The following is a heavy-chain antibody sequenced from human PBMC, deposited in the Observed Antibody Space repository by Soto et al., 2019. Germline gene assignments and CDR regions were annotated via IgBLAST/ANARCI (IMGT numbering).Heavy chain of an antibody. V-gene: IGHV1-46*03. D-gene: IGHD3-10*01. J-gene: IGHJ5*02. Sequence: GASVKVSCKASGYTFTSYYMHWVRQAPGQGLEWMGIINPSGGSTSYAQKFQGRVTMTRDTSTSTVYMGLSSLRSEDTAVYYCARAPTPADYYGSGSYYKYWFDPWGQGTLVTVSS. CDR1: GYTFTSYY. CDR3: ARAPTPADYYGSGSYYKYWFDP. CDR2: INPSGGST.